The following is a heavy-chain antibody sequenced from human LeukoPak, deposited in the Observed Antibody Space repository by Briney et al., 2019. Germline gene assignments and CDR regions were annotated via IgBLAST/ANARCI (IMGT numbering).Heavy chain of an antibody. J-gene: IGHJ4*02. D-gene: IGHD6-13*01. V-gene: IGHV1-18*01. CDR1: GYTFTSYG. Sequence: ASVKVSCKASGYTFTSYGISWVRQAPGQGLEWMGWISAYNGNTNYAQKLQGRATMTTDTSTSTAYMELRSLRSDDTAVYYCARDLGSWYYYNVDYWGQGTLVTVSS. CDR2: ISAYNGNT. CDR3: ARDLGSWYYYNVDY.